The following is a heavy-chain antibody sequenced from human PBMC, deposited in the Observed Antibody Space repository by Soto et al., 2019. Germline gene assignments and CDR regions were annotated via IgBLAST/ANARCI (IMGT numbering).Heavy chain of an antibody. D-gene: IGHD3-16*01. CDR3: AKDLGY. CDR1: GFTFSSYA. Sequence: EVQLLESGGGLVQPGGSLRLSCADSGFTFSSYAMTWVRQAPGKGLEWVSAISGSGGSTYYADSAKGRFTNSRDNSKNTLYMQMNSVRAEDTALYYCAKDLGYWGQGTLVTVSS. J-gene: IGHJ4*02. V-gene: IGHV3-23*01. CDR2: ISGSGGST.